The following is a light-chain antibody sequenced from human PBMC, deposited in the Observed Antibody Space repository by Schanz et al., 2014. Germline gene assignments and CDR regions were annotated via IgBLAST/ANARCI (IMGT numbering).Light chain of an antibody. J-gene: IGKJ2*01. CDR3: QQRSNWPRT. CDR2: HAS. CDR1: QSVDRY. V-gene: IGKV3-11*01. Sequence: EIVLTQSPATLSLSPGEGATLSCRASQSVDRYLAWFQQKPGQAPRLVIYHASNRATGIPARFSGTGSGTDFTLPIDSLEPEDFAVYYCQQRSNWPRTFGQGTKLEI.